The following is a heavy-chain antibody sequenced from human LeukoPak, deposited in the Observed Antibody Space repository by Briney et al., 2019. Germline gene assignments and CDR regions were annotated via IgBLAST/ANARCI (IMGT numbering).Heavy chain of an antibody. J-gene: IGHJ3*02. CDR3: ARGVGASDAFDI. D-gene: IGHD1-26*01. CDR1: GGSISSYY. CDR2: IYYSGST. V-gene: IGHV4-59*12. Sequence: SETLSLTCTVSGGSISSYYWSWIRQPPGKGLEWMGYIYYSGSTNYNPSLKSRVTISVDTSKNQFSLKLSSVTAADTAVYYSARGVGASDAFDIWGQGTMVTVSS.